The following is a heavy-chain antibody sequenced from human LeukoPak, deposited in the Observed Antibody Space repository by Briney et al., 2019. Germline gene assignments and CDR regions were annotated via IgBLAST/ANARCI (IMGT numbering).Heavy chain of an antibody. J-gene: IGHJ4*01. D-gene: IGHD2-2*02. CDR1: RYTFTSYD. CDR2: MKPDSGNT. Sequence: GASVKVSCKAARYTFTSYDINWVRQAPGQGLEWMGWMKPDSGNTGYAQKFQGRVSMTRNTSISTAYMELGGLTSDDTAVYFCARGSHRGYCTTSNCYTVDYWGQGTLVSVSS. V-gene: IGHV1-8*01. CDR3: ARGSHRGYCTTSNCYTVDY.